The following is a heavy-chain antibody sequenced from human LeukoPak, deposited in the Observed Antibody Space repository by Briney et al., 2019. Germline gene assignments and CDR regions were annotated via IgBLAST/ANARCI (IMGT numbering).Heavy chain of an antibody. CDR3: ASQRRDGYSY. J-gene: IGHJ4*02. CDR1: GGSISSSSYY. V-gene: IGHV4-39*01. CDR2: IYYSGST. Sequence: SETLSLTCTVSGGSISSSSYYWGWIRQPPGTGLEWIGSIYYSGSTYYNPSPKSRVTMSVDTSKNQFSLKLSSVTAADTAVYYCASQRRDGYSYWGQGTLVTVSS. D-gene: IGHD5-24*01.